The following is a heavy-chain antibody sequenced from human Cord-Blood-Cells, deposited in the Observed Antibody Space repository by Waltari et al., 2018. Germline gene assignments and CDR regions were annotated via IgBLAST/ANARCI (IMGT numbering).Heavy chain of an antibody. Sequence: QVQLVQSGSELKKPGASVKVSCKASGYTFTSYAMNWVRQAPGQGLEWMGWINTNTGNPTYAQSFTGRFVFSFDTSVSTAYLQISSLKAEDTAVYYCARPAYCSGGSCYYYYGMDVWGQGTTVTVSS. CDR3: ARPAYCSGGSCYYYYGMDV. D-gene: IGHD2-15*01. CDR1: GYTFTSYA. CDR2: INTNTGNP. V-gene: IGHV7-4-1*02. J-gene: IGHJ6*02.